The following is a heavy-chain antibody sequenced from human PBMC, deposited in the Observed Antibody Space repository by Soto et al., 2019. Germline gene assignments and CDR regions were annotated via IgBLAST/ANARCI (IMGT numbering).Heavy chain of an antibody. V-gene: IGHV4-39*01. CDR1: GGSISSSSYY. D-gene: IGHD3-10*01. CDR3: ARHRRFGELLVGANWFDP. J-gene: IGHJ5*02. CDR2: IYYSGST. Sequence: PSETLSLTCTVSGGSISSSSYYWGWIRQPPGKGLEWIGSIYYSGSTYYNPSLKSRVTISVNTSKNQFSLKLSSVTAADTAVYYCARHRRFGELLVGANWFDPWGQGTLVTVSS.